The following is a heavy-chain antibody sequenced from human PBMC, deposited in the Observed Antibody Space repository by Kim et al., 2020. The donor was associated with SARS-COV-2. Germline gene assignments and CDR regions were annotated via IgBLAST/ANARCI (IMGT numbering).Heavy chain of an antibody. V-gene: IGHV4-59*01. J-gene: IGHJ5*02. D-gene: IGHD3-22*01. CDR2: IYYSGST. Sequence: SETLSLTCTVSGGSISSYYWSWIRQPPGKGLEWIGYIYYSGSTNYNPSLKSRVTISVDTSKNQFSLKLSSVTAADTAVYYCARMGLVKRLGWFDPWGQGT. CDR3: ARMGLVKRLGWFDP. CDR1: GGSISSYY.